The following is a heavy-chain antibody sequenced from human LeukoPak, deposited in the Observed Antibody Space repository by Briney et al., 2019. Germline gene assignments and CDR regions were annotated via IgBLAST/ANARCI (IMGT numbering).Heavy chain of an antibody. CDR1: GFTFSSYA. J-gene: IGHJ4*02. CDR2: ISYDGSNT. CDR3: ATLTTVITSLFDF. D-gene: IGHD4-23*01. Sequence: GGSLRLSCGASGFTFSSYAMHWVRQAPGKGLERVAVISYDGSNTYYADSVKGRFTISRDNSKNTLYLQMNSLRAEDTAVYYCATLTTVITSLFDFWGQGTLVTVSS. V-gene: IGHV3-30-3*01.